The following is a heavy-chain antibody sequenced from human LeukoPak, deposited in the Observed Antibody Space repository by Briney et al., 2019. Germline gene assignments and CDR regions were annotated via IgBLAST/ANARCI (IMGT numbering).Heavy chain of an antibody. CDR1: GYSFSTHW. Sequence: ASVKVSCKASGYSFSTHWMHWVRQAPGQGLEWMGIINPSGGFTSYAQKLQGRVTVTRDMSTSTVYMELSNLRSEDTAVYYCASRDCSGGSCYSDRYYYYYMDVWGKGTTVTISS. J-gene: IGHJ6*03. D-gene: IGHD2-15*01. CDR3: ASRDCSGGSCYSDRYYYYYMDV. CDR2: INPSGGFT. V-gene: IGHV1-46*01.